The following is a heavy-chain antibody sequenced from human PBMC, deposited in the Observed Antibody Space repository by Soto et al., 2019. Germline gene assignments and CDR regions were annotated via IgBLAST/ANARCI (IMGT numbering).Heavy chain of an antibody. V-gene: IGHV3-23*01. CDR3: AKVRKTYYYGTASYYQTGADY. J-gene: IGHJ4*02. CDR2: ISGSGDTT. D-gene: IGHD3-10*01. Sequence: GGSLRLSCAASGFTFSSYAMSWVRQAPGKGLEWVSVISGSGDTTYYADSVKGRFTISRDNSKNTLFLQVNSLRAEDTAVYYCAKVRKTYYYGTASYYQTGADYWGQGTLVTVSS. CDR1: GFTFSSYA.